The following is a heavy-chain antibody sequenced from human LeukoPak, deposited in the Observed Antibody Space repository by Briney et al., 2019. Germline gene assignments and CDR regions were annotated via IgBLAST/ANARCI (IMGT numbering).Heavy chain of an antibody. V-gene: IGHV3-30*03. J-gene: IGHJ3*02. D-gene: IGHD2-2*01. Sequence: GRSLRLSCAASGFTFSSYGMHWVRQPPGKGLEWVAVISYDGSSKYYADSLKGRFTISRHNSKNTLYLQMNSLKPEDTAVYYCARGYCSSNRCPTPGAFDIWGQGTMVTVSS. CDR3: ARGYCSSNRCPTPGAFDI. CDR1: GFTFSSYG. CDR2: ISYDGSSK.